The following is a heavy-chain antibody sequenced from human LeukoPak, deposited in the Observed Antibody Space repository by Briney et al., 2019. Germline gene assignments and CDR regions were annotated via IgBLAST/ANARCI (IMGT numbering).Heavy chain of an antibody. CDR2: IYYSGST. V-gene: IGHV4-39*01. CDR1: GGSISSSSYY. D-gene: IGHD3-22*01. J-gene: IGHJ5*02. Sequence: SETLSLTCTVSGGSISSSSYYWGWIRQPPGKGLEWIGSIYYSGSTYYNPSLESRVTISVDTSKNQISLKLSSVTAADTAVYYCARPVSDYYDSSGYYDWFDPWGQGTLVTVSS. CDR3: ARPVSDYYDSSGYYDWFDP.